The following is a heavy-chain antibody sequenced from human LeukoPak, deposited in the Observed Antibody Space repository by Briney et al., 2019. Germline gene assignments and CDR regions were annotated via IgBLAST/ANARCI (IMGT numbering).Heavy chain of an antibody. Sequence: GGSLRLSCAASGFTFSSYAMSWVRQAPGKGLEWVSAISGSGDSTYYADSVKGRFTISRDSSQNTLYLQMNSLRAEDTAEYYCAKGVVAAGYTWFDPWGQGTLVTVSS. J-gene: IGHJ5*02. V-gene: IGHV3-23*01. CDR2: ISGSGDST. D-gene: IGHD2-2*01. CDR1: GFTFSSYA. CDR3: AKGVVAAGYTWFDP.